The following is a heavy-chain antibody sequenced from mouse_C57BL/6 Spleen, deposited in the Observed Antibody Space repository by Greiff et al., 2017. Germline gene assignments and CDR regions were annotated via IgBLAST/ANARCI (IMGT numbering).Heavy chain of an antibody. Sequence: EVQLQQSGPELVKPGASVKISCKASGYTFTDYYMNWVKQSHGKSLEWIGDINPNNGGTSYNQKFKGKATLTVDKSSSTAYMELRSLTSEDSVVYYCARVTTVVEWYFDVWGTGTTVTVSS. CDR2: INPNNGGT. CDR1: GYTFTDYY. J-gene: IGHJ1*03. CDR3: ARVTTVVEWYFDV. D-gene: IGHD1-1*01. V-gene: IGHV1-26*01.